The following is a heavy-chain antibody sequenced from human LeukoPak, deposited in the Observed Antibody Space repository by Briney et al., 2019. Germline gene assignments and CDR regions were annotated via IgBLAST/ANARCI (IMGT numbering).Heavy chain of an antibody. CDR1: GYTFTAYY. CDR3: AARRGIYYDSSGYAFDY. Sequence: ASVKVSCKASGYTFTAYYMHWVRQAPGQGLEWMGRINPNSGDTIYAQNFQGRVTVTRDTSVSTAYMELSSLRSEDTAVYYCAARRGIYYDSSGYAFDYWGQGTLVTVSS. J-gene: IGHJ4*02. D-gene: IGHD3-22*01. V-gene: IGHV1-2*06. CDR2: INPNSGDT.